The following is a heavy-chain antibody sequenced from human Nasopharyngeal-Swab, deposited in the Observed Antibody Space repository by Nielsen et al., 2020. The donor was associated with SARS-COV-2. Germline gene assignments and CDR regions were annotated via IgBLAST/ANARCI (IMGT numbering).Heavy chain of an antibody. CDR1: GFSFSDFY. CDR2: IHTSGTYT. Sequence: SSAASGFSFSDFYISWIRQAPGKGLEWVSYIHTSGTYTDYADSVKGRFTISRDNAKNSLYLQMNTLRTEDTAVYYCARGHYGLDVWGQGTTVTVSS. J-gene: IGHJ6*02. CDR3: ARGHYGLDV. V-gene: IGHV3-11*06.